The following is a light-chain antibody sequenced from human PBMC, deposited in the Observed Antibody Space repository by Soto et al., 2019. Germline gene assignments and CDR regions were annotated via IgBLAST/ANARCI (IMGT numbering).Light chain of an antibody. V-gene: IGLV4-69*01. CDR1: SGHSRYA. J-gene: IGLJ1*01. CDR3: QTWGTGILV. Sequence: QAVVTQSPSASASLGASVKLTCTLSSGHSRYAIAWHQQQPEKGPRYLMKVNSDGSHNKGDGIPDRFSGSRSGAERYLTISSLQSEDEADYYCQTWGTGILVFGTGTKVTVL. CDR2: VNSDGSH.